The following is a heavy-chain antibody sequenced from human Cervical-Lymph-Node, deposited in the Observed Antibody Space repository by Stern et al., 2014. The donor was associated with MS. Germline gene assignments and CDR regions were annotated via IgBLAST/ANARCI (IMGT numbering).Heavy chain of an antibody. CDR1: GFTFSSYG. CDR2: ISYDGSNK. J-gene: IGHJ2*01. D-gene: IGHD1-14*01. Sequence: VKLVQSGGGVVQPGRSLRLSCVDSGFTFSSYGMHWVRQAPGKGLEWVAGISYDGSNKYYADSVKGRFTISRDNSKNTLYLQMNSLRAEDTAVYYCAKDSTGLSWYFDLWGRGTLVTVSS. V-gene: IGHV3-30*18. CDR3: AKDSTGLSWYFDL.